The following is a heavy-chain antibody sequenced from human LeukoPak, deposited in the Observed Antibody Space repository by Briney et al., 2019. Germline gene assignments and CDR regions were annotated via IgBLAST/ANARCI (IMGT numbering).Heavy chain of an antibody. D-gene: IGHD2-21*01. Sequence: GGSLRVSCAASGFTFSSYAMSWVRQARGKGLEWVSAISSSSSYIYYADSVKGRFTISRDNAKNSLYLQMNSLRAEDTAVYYCARDLVGMDYYYYYGMDVWGQGTTVTVSS. CDR2: ISSSSSYI. V-gene: IGHV3-21*01. CDR1: GFTFSSYA. CDR3: ARDLVGMDYYYYYGMDV. J-gene: IGHJ6*02.